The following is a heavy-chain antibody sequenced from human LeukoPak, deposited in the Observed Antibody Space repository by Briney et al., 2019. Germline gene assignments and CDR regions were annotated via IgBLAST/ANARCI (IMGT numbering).Heavy chain of an antibody. V-gene: IGHV4-59*01. CDR1: GGSISSYY. Sequence: SETLSLTCTVSGGSISSYYWSWIRQPPGKGLEWIGYIYYSGSTNYNPSLKSRVTISVDTSKNQFSLKLSSVTAADTAVYHCASSHDYGDPIDYWGQGTLVTVSS. D-gene: IGHD4-17*01. CDR2: IYYSGST. CDR3: ASSHDYGDPIDY. J-gene: IGHJ4*02.